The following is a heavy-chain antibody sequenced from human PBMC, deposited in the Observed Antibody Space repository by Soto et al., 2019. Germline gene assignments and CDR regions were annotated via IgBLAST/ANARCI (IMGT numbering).Heavy chain of an antibody. D-gene: IGHD5-18*01. CDR3: ASAWIQNTYNWFDP. CDR2: IYYSGST. V-gene: IGHV4-31*03. Sequence: SETLSLTCTVSGGSISSGGYYWSWIRQHPGKGLEWIGYIYYSGSTYYNPSLKSRVTISVDTSKNQFSLKLSSVTAADTAVYYCASAWIQNTYNWFDPWGQGTLVTVSS. J-gene: IGHJ5*02. CDR1: GGSISSGGYY.